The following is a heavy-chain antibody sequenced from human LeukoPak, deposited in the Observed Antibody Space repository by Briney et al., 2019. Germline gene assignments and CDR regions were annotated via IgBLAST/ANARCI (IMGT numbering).Heavy chain of an antibody. Sequence: GASVKVSCKASGGTFSSYAISWVRQAPGQGLEWMGGIIPIFGTANYAQKFQGRVTITADESTSTAYMELSSLRSEDTAVYYCATQLAAAGTFYYMDVWGKGTTVTISS. J-gene: IGHJ6*03. CDR3: ATQLAAAGTFYYMDV. D-gene: IGHD6-13*01. CDR1: GGTFSSYA. V-gene: IGHV1-69*13. CDR2: IIPIFGTA.